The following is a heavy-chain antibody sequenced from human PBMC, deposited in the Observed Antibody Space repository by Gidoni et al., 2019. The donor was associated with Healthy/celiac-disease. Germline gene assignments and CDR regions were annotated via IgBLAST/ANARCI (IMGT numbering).Heavy chain of an antibody. J-gene: IGHJ4*02. CDR2: ISSSSSYI. D-gene: IGHD4-17*01. CDR1: GFTFSSYS. CDR3: ASSPVTRGPFDY. Sequence: EVQLVESGGGLVKPGGSLRLSCAASGFTFSSYSMNWVRQAPGKGLGWVSSISSSSSYIYYADSVKGRFTISRDNAKNSLYLQMNSLRAEDTAVYYCASSPVTRGPFDYWGQGTLVTVSS. V-gene: IGHV3-21*01.